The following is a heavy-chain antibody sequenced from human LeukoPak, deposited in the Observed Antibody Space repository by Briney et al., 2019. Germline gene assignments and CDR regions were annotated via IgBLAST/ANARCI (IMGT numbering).Heavy chain of an antibody. J-gene: IGHJ6*03. CDR1: GGSISSYY. Sequence: SETLSLTCTVSGGSISSYYWSWIRQPAGKGLEWIGRIYTSVSPTYNPSLKSRVTMSVDTSNNQFSMKLSSVTAADTAVYYCARGASDDSSGYYYDYYYMDVWGKGTTVTVSS. CDR3: ARGASDDSSGYYYDYYYMDV. D-gene: IGHD3-22*01. CDR2: IYTSVSP. V-gene: IGHV4-4*07.